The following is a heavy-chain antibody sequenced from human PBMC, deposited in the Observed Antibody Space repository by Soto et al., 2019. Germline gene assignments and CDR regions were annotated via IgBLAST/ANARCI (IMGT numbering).Heavy chain of an antibody. Sequence: QVQLVQSGAEVKKPGASVKVSCKASGYTFTSYDINWVRQATGQGLEWMGWMNPNSGNTGYAQKFQGRVTMTRNTSISTAYMELSSLRSEETAVYYCARGRITIFGVATDYGMDVWGQGTTVTVSS. CDR3: ARGRITIFGVATDYGMDV. V-gene: IGHV1-8*01. CDR1: GYTFTSYD. D-gene: IGHD3-3*01. J-gene: IGHJ6*02. CDR2: MNPNSGNT.